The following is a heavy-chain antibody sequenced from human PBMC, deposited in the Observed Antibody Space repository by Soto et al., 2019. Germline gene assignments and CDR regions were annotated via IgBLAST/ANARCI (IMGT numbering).Heavy chain of an antibody. Sequence: PSETLSLTCTVSGDSVRSGIYYWSWIRQPPGKRLELIGFIDYGGSTNHNPSLKSRVTISIDTSKNQFSLKLKSVTAADTAVYYCARVGYHSSDYLSKWFDPWGQGTLVTVSS. CDR3: ARVGYHSSDYLSKWFDP. D-gene: IGHD3-22*01. J-gene: IGHJ5*02. V-gene: IGHV4-61*01. CDR1: GDSVRSGIYY. CDR2: IDYGGST.